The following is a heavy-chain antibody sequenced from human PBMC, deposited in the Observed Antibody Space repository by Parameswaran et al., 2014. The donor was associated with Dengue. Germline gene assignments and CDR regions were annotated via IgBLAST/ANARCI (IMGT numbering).Heavy chain of an antibody. Sequence: VRQAPGKGLEWVANIKQDGSEKYYVDSVKGRFTISRDNAKNSLYLQMNSLRAEDTAVYYCARDVKYYDISTGYHHTGGWFDPWGQGTLVTVSS. V-gene: IGHV3-7*03. D-gene: IGHD3-9*01. J-gene: IGHJ5*02. CDR3: ARDVKYYDISTGYHHTGGWFDP. CDR2: IKQDGSEK.